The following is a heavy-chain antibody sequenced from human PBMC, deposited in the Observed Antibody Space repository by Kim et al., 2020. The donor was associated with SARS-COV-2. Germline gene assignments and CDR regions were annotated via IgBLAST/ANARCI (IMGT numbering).Heavy chain of an antibody. Sequence: SETLSLTCTVSGGSISNYYWSWIRQPPGKGLEWIGYIYYSGSTNYNPSLKSRVTISVDTSKNQFSLKLNSVTAADTAVYHCARTRGGLNDYWGQGTLVTV. D-gene: IGHD2-2*01. V-gene: IGHV4-59*13. CDR3: ARTRGGLNDY. CDR1: GGSISNYY. J-gene: IGHJ4*02. CDR2: IYYSGST.